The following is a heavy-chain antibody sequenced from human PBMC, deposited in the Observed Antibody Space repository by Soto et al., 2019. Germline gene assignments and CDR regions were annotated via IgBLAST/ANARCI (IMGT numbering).Heavy chain of an antibody. V-gene: IGHV4-4*02. CDR3: AGDGIAVADQRGAFDI. CDR2: IYHSGST. D-gene: IGHD6-19*01. CDR1: SGSISSSNW. J-gene: IGHJ3*02. Sequence: QVQLQESGPGLVKPSGTLSLTCAVSSGSISSSNWWSWVRQPPGKGLEWIGEIYHSGSTNYNPSLNSRVTISVDKSKNQFSLKLSSVTAADTAVYYCAGDGIAVADQRGAFDIWGQGTMVTVSS.